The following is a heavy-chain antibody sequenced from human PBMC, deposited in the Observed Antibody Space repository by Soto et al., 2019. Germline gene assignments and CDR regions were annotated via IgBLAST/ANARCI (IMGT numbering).Heavy chain of an antibody. V-gene: IGHV4-31*03. J-gene: IGHJ4*02. Sequence: QVQLQESGPGLVKPSQTLSLTCTVSGGSISSGGYYWSWIRQHPGKGLEWIGYIYYSGSTYYNPSLKSRVTISVGASKNQFSLKLSSVTAADTAVYYCASSPRPGAAAGTRPTTFDYWGRGTLVTVSS. D-gene: IGHD6-13*01. CDR1: GGSISSGGYY. CDR3: ASSPRPGAAAGTRPTTFDY. CDR2: IYYSGST.